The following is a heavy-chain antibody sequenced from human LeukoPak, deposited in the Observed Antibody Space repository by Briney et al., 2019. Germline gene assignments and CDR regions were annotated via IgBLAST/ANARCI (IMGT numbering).Heavy chain of an antibody. Sequence: SETLSLTCTVSGGSISSYYWSWIRQPAGKGLEWIGRIYTSGSTNYNPSLKSRVTMSVDTSKNQFSLKLSSVTAADTAVYYCARRYCSGGNCYPFDYWGQGTLVTVSS. CDR2: IYTSGST. J-gene: IGHJ4*02. D-gene: IGHD2-15*01. CDR3: ARRYCSGGNCYPFDY. V-gene: IGHV4-4*07. CDR1: GGSISSYY.